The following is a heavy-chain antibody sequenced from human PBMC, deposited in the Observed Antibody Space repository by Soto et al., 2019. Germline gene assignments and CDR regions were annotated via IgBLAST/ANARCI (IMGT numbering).Heavy chain of an antibody. CDR1: GDSMATGGHY. Sequence: KTSEALSLSCTVSGDSMATGGHYYNWIRQVPGKGLEWIGYVYYSGATHYTPSLRARATISRDTSKNQFSLRLISVTAEDTALYYCARDKDLQPTVWGFWGQGIQVTVSS. D-gene: IGHD3-16*01. CDR2: VYYSGAT. CDR3: ARDKDLQPTVWGF. J-gene: IGHJ4*02. V-gene: IGHV4-31*03.